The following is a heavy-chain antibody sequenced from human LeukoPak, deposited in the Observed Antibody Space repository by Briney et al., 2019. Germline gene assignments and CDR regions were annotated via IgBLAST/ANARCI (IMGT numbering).Heavy chain of an antibody. V-gene: IGHV3-7*01. CDR2: IRQDGSDK. CDR3: GRGAALNWNSGGIDY. J-gene: IGHJ4*02. Sequence: PGGSLRLSCAASGFTFTNYFMTWVRQAPGTGLEWAALIRQDGSDKYYVDSVKGRFTISRDNANNLLFLQMNSLRVDDTAVYYCGRGAALNWNSGGIDYWGQGTLVTVSS. CDR1: GFTFTNYF. D-gene: IGHD1-1*01.